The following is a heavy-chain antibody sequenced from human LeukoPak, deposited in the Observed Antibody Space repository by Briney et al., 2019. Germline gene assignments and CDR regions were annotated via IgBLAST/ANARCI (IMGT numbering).Heavy chain of an antibody. Sequence: GGSLRLSCAASGFRFDDYAMHWVRQAPGKGLEWFSGISWNSGSIGYADSVKGRFTISRDNAKNSLYLQMNSLRAEDMALYFCAKASGSGSFSNWFDPWGQGTLVTVSS. D-gene: IGHD3-10*01. CDR2: ISWNSGSI. J-gene: IGHJ5*02. V-gene: IGHV3-9*03. CDR3: AKASGSGSFSNWFDP. CDR1: GFRFDDYA.